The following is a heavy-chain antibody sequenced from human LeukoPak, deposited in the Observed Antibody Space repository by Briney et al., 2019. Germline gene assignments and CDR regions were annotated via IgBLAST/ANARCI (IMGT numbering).Heavy chain of an antibody. CDR2: IDPVGNT. Sequence: PGGSLRLSCVASGFTFSSYDMHWVRQATGKGLEWISAIDPVGNTWYSDSVKGRFTISRENAKSSLFLQMNSLRAADTAVYYCVREPSYTDTWWYPDLWGRGTLVTVSS. J-gene: IGHJ2*01. V-gene: IGHV3-13*01. CDR3: VREPSYTDTWWYPDL. D-gene: IGHD2-2*02. CDR1: GFTFSSYD.